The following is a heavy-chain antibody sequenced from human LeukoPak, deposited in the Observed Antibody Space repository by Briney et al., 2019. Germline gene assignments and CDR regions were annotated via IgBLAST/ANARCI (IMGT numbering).Heavy chain of an antibody. CDR3: AKGRYGFYNSWYFDL. Sequence: GGSLRLPCAASEFTFSTYAMSWVRQAPGKGLEWVSTISGSGGSTYYADSVKGRFTISRDNSKNTLYLQMNSLRAEDTAVYYCAKGRYGFYNSWYFDLWGRGTLVTVSS. V-gene: IGHV3-23*01. D-gene: IGHD3-3*01. CDR2: ISGSGGST. J-gene: IGHJ2*01. CDR1: EFTFSTYA.